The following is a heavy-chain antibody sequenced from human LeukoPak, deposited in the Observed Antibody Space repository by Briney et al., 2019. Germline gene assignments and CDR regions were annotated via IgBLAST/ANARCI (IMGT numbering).Heavy chain of an antibody. D-gene: IGHD3-10*01. J-gene: IGHJ4*02. CDR2: INPNSGGT. CDR3: ARGHYASGSYTDY. V-gene: IGHV1-2*04. Sequence: GASVKVSCRPSGYTFNDYQIHWVRQAPGQGLEWMGWINPNSGGTNYAQKFQGWVTMTRDTSISTAYMELSRLRSDDTAVYYCARGHYASGSYTDYWGQGTLVTVSS. CDR1: GYTFNDYQ.